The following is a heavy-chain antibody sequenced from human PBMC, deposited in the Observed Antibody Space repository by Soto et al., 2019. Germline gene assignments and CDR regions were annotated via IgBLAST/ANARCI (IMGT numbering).Heavy chain of an antibody. Sequence: QVQLVQSGAEVKKPGASVKVSCKASGYTFTSYGISWVRQAPGQGLEWMGWISAYNGNTNYAQKLEGRVTMTTDTSTSTAYMELRRLRSDDTAVYYCARDEYSSSHYNLYYYGMDVWGQGTTVTVSS. J-gene: IGHJ6*02. CDR3: ARDEYSSSHYNLYYYGMDV. V-gene: IGHV1-18*04. CDR2: ISAYNGNT. CDR1: GYTFTSYG. D-gene: IGHD6-6*01.